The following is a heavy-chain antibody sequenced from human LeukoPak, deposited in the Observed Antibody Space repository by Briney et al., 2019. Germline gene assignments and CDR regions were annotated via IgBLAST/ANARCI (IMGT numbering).Heavy chain of an antibody. V-gene: IGHV3-23*01. CDR1: GFTFSSYA. D-gene: IGHD2-2*01. Sequence: GGSLRLSCAASGFTFSSYAMTWVRQAPGKGLEWVSGISGSGGTTYYADSVKGRFTISRDNSKNTLYLQMDSLRVEDTAVHYCAKSSSATSWYYGMDVWGQGTTVTVFS. CDR3: AKSSSATSWYYGMDV. CDR2: ISGSGGTT. J-gene: IGHJ6*02.